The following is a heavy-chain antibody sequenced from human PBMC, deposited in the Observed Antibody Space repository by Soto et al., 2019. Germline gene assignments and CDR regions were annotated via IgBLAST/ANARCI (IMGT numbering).Heavy chain of an antibody. CDR1: GFTFTKNA. D-gene: IGHD3-16*02. CDR3: ARSAVSPFGGLIGPFDY. CDR2: INAANSNT. J-gene: IGHJ4*02. V-gene: IGHV1-3*01. Sequence: ASVKVSCKASGFTFTKNAIHWVRQAPGQRLEWMGWINAANSNTKYSQKFQGRVNIIRDTSAYTAYMELTSLRSEDTAVYYCARSAVSPFGGLIGPFDYWGQGTLVTVSS.